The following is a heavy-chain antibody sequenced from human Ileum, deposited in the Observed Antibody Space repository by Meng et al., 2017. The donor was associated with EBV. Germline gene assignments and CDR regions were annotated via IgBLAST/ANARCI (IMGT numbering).Heavy chain of an antibody. V-gene: IGHV6-1*01. CDR2: TYYRSKWYN. Sequence: QAQLQQSGPGLGNPSKTLSPPGAISGDRVSSNSAAWNWIRQSPSRGLEWLGRTYYRSKWYNDYAVSVKSRITINPDTSKNQFSLQLNSVTPEDTAVYYCARDSSSSAYSPFDYWGQGTLVTVSS. CDR1: GDRVSSNSAA. J-gene: IGHJ4*02. CDR3: ARDSSSSAYSPFDY. D-gene: IGHD3-22*01.